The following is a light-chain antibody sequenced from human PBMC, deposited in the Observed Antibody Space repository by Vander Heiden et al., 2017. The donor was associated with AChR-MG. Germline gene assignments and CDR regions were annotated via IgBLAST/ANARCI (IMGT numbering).Light chain of an antibody. J-gene: IGKJ4*01. V-gene: IGKV1-13*02. CDR2: DAS. CDR1: QDISSA. CDR3: QQSSSYPIT. Sequence: AIQMTQSPSSLSASVGDRVTITCRASQDISSALIWYQQKPGKVPKVLIYDASSLVSGVPSRFRGSGSGTEFTLTISSRQPEDFATYHCQQSSSYPITLGGGTKVEIK.